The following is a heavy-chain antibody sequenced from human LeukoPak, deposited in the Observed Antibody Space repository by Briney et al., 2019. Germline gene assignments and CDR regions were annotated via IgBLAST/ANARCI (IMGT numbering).Heavy chain of an antibody. CDR2: IRFDGRTQ. Sequence: GGSLRLSCAASGFIFSNYGMHWVRHSPDKGLEWVTFIRFDGRTQYYADSVKGRFTISRDNSKDTLYLQMSSLRLEDTGVYYCAKEGGDGSPFDYWGQGILVTVSS. V-gene: IGHV3-30*02. J-gene: IGHJ4*02. CDR1: GFIFSNYG. CDR3: AKEGGDGSPFDY. D-gene: IGHD5-24*01.